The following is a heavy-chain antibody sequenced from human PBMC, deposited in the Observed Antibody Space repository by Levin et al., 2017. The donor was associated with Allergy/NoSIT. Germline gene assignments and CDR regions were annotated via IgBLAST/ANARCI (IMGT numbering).Heavy chain of an antibody. CDR3: ARDIPDPIRVVPAAIRNYYYYGMDV. V-gene: IGHV1-18*01. CDR1: GYTFTSYG. D-gene: IGHD2-2*02. Sequence: GASVKVSCKASGYTFTSYGIRWVRQAPGQGLEWMGWISAYNGNTNYAQKLQGRVTMTTDTSTSTAYMELRSLRSDDTAVYYCARDIPDPIRVVPAAIRNYYYYGMDVWGQGTTVTVSS. J-gene: IGHJ6*02. CDR2: ISAYNGNT.